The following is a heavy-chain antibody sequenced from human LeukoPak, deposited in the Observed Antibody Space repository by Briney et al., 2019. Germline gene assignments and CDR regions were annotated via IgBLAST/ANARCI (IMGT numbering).Heavy chain of an antibody. D-gene: IGHD1-26*01. CDR2: ISSSSSYI. CDR3: AKYSGSYYYPPNWDS. J-gene: IGHJ4*02. V-gene: IGHV3-21*01. CDR1: GFTFSSYS. Sequence: GGSLRLSCAASGFTFSSYSMNWVRQAPGKGLEWVSSISSSSSYIYYADSVKGRFTISRDNAKNPLYLQMNSLRAEDTAVYYCAKYSGSYYYPPNWDSWGQGTLVTVSS.